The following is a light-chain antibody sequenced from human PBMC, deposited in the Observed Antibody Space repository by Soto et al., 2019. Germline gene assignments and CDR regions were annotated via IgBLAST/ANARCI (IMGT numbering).Light chain of an antibody. Sequence: EIVMTQSPATLSVSPGERVTLSCRASQSVGNNLAWYQQKPGQAPRLLIYGASSRATGIPDRFSGSGSGTDFSLTISRLEPEDFAVYYCQQYGKSPITFGQGTRLEIK. CDR1: QSVGNN. J-gene: IGKJ5*01. CDR3: QQYGKSPIT. CDR2: GAS. V-gene: IGKV3-20*01.